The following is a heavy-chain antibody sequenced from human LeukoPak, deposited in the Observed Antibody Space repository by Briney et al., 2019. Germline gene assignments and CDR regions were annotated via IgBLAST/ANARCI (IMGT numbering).Heavy chain of an antibody. Sequence: SETLSLTCTVSGGSISSYYWSWIRQPPGKGLEWIGYIYHSGSTYYNPSLKSRVTISVDRSKNQFSLKLSSVTAADTAVYYCARDQGYYDSSGYPSDAFDIWGQGTMVTVSS. V-gene: IGHV4-59*12. CDR2: IYHSGST. CDR1: GGSISSYY. J-gene: IGHJ3*02. CDR3: ARDQGYYDSSGYPSDAFDI. D-gene: IGHD3-22*01.